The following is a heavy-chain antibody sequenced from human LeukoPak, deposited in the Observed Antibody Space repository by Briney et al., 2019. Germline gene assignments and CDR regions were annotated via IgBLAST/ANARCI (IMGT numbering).Heavy chain of an antibody. D-gene: IGHD5-24*01. CDR2: IYYNGST. V-gene: IGHV4-39*01. Sequence: SETLSLTCTVSGSSISSSSYYWGWIRQPPGKGLEWIGSIYYNGSTYYNPSLKSRVTISVDTSKNQFSLKLSSVTAADTAVYYCARVEMATTDAFDIWGQGTMVTVSS. CDR3: ARVEMATTDAFDI. CDR1: GSSISSSSYY. J-gene: IGHJ3*02.